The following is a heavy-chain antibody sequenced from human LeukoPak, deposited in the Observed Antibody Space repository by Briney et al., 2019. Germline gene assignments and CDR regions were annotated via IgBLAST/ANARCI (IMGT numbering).Heavy chain of an antibody. Sequence: SETLSLTCAVYGGSFSGYYWSWIRQPPGKGLEWIGEINHSGSTYYNPSLKSRVTISVNTSKNQFSLKLHSVTAADTAVYYCARAVRDRKYGYAFDIWGQGTMVTVSS. CDR2: INHSGST. D-gene: IGHD4-17*01. V-gene: IGHV4-34*01. CDR1: GGSFSGYY. CDR3: ARAVRDRKYGYAFDI. J-gene: IGHJ3*02.